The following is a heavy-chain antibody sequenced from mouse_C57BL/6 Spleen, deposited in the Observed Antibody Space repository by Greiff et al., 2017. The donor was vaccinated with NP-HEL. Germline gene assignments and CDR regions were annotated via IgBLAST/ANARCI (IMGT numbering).Heavy chain of an antibody. CDR2: IWSGGST. J-gene: IGHJ1*03. CDR1: GFSLTSYG. D-gene: IGHD2-4*01. Sequence: QVQLQQSGPGLVQPSQCLSITCTVSGFSLTSYGVHWVRQSPGKGLEWLGVIWSGGSTDYNAAFISRLSISKDNSKSQVFFKMNSLQADDTAIYYCASIYYDYDGYFDVWGTGTTVTVSS. V-gene: IGHV2-2*01. CDR3: ASIYYDYDGYFDV.